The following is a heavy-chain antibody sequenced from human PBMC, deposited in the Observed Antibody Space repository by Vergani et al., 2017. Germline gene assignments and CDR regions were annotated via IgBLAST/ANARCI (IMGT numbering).Heavy chain of an antibody. CDR2: IYYSGST. Sequence: QVQLQESGPGLVKPSQTLSLTCTVSGVSISSGGYYWSWIRQHPGKGLEWIGYIYYSGSTYYNPSLKSRVTISVDTSKNQFSLKLSSVTAADTAVYYCAREYCSGQVECLFDYWGQGTLVTVSS. CDR1: GVSISSGGYY. J-gene: IGHJ4*02. V-gene: IGHV4-31*03. CDR3: AREYCSGQVECLFDY. D-gene: IGHD2-15*01.